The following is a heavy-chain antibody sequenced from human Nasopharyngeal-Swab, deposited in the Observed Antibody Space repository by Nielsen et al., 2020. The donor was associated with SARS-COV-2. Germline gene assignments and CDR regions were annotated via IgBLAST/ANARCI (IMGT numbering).Heavy chain of an antibody. Sequence: SETLSLTCAVSGGSISSGNWWSWVRQPPGKGLEWIGETYHSGSTNYNPSLTSRVTISVDKSKNQFSLKLRSVTAADTAVFYCARHMRGGPTAFDIWGQGTVVTVSS. CDR3: ARHMRGGPTAFDI. CDR1: GGSISSGNW. D-gene: IGHD2-21*01. V-gene: IGHV4-4*02. CDR2: TYHSGST. J-gene: IGHJ3*02.